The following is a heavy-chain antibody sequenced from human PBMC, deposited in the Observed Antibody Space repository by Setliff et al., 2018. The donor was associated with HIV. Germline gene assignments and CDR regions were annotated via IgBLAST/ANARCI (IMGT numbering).Heavy chain of an antibody. D-gene: IGHD5-12*01. CDR3: ARGYPSSPYYYYMDV. J-gene: IGHJ6*03. V-gene: IGHV1-46*01. Sequence: ASVKVSCKASGYNFTSYYIHWVRQAPGQGLEWMGIINPSGGSTSYAQKFQGRVTMTRDTSTSTVYMELSSLRSEDTAVYNCARGYPSSPYYYYMDVWGKGTTVTVSS. CDR1: GYNFTSYY. CDR2: INPSGGST.